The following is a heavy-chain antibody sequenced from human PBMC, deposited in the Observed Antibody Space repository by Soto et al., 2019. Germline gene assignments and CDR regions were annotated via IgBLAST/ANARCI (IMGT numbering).Heavy chain of an antibody. J-gene: IGHJ4*02. CDR1: GFSLSTSGVG. CDR2: IYWDDDK. CDR3: AHTPPTENCGGDCYNGVHY. D-gene: IGHD2-21*01. V-gene: IGHV2-5*02. Sequence: SGPTLVNPTQTLTLTCTFSGFSLSTSGVGVGWIRQPPGKALEWLALIYWDDDKRYSPSLKSRLTITKDTSKNQVVLTMTNMDPVDTATYYCAHTPPTENCGGDCYNGVHYWGQGTLVTVSS.